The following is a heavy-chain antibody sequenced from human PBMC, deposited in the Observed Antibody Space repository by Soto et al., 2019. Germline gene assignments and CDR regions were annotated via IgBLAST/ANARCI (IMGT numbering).Heavy chain of an antibody. CDR3: ARVPWDILTGYYPKSKLGFDP. D-gene: IGHD3-9*01. CDR2: INPNSGGT. Sequence: AASVKVSCKASGYTFTGYYMHWVRQAPGQGLEWMGWINPNSGGTNYAQKFQGRVTMTRDTSISTAYMELSRLRSDDTAVYYCARVPWDILTGYYPKSKLGFDPWGQGTLVTVSS. J-gene: IGHJ5*02. V-gene: IGHV1-2*02. CDR1: GYTFTGYY.